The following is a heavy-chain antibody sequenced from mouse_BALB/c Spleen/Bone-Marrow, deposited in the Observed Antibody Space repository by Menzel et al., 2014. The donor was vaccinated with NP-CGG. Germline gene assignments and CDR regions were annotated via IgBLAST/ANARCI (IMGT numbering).Heavy chain of an antibody. CDR2: INPYNDGS. D-gene: IGHD1-1*01. CDR1: GYTFTSYV. CDR3: ARTTVVDIYWYFDV. Sequence: VHVKQPGPELVKPGASVKMSCKASGYTFTSYVLHWVKQKPGQGLEWIGYINPYNDGSKYNEKFKGKATLTSDKSSSTAYMELSSLTSEDSAVYYCARTTVVDIYWYFDVWGAGTTVTVSS. J-gene: IGHJ1*01. V-gene: IGHV1-14*01.